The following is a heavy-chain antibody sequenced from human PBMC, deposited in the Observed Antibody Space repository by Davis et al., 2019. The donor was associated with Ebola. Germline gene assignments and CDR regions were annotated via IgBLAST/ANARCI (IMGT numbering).Heavy chain of an antibody. J-gene: IGHJ5*02. Sequence: SETLSLTCTVSGGSISSYYWSWIRQPPGKGLEWIGYIYYSGSTNYNPSLKSRVTISVDTSKNQFSLKLSSVTAADTAVYYCARHEGIQLWLRWFDPWGQGTLVTVSS. CDR1: GGSISSYY. V-gene: IGHV4-59*08. CDR2: IYYSGST. CDR3: ARHEGIQLWLRWFDP. D-gene: IGHD5-18*01.